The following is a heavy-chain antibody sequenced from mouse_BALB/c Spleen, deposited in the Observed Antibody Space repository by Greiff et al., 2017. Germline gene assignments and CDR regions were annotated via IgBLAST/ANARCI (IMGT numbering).Heavy chain of an antibody. CDR1: GFTFSSYA. D-gene: IGHD2-14*01. Sequence: EVKLMESGGGLVKPGGSLKLSCAASGFTFSSYAMSWVRQTPEKRLEWVASISSGGSTYYPDSVKGRFTISRDNAKNTLYLQMSSLKSEDTAMYYCARGGAYYRYGFDYWGQGTTLTVSS. V-gene: IGHV5-6-5*01. J-gene: IGHJ2*01. CDR3: ARGGAYYRYGFDY. CDR2: ISSGGST.